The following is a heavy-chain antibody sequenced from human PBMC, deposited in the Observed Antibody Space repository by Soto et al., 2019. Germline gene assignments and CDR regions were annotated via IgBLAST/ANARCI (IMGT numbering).Heavy chain of an antibody. D-gene: IGHD3-16*02. CDR2: ISGSGGST. V-gene: IGHV3-23*01. CDR1: GFTFSSYA. J-gene: IGHJ4*02. CDR3: AKDQGTYDYVWGSYPAPLDY. Sequence: GGSLRLSCAASGFTFSSYAMSWVRQAPGKGLEWVSAISGSGGSTYYADSVKGRFTISRDNSKNTLYLQMNSLRAEDTAVYYCAKDQGTYDYVWGSYPAPLDYWGQGTLVTVSS.